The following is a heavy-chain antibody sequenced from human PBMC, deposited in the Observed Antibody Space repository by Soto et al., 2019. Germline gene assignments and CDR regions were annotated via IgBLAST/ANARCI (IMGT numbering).Heavy chain of an antibody. D-gene: IGHD3-22*01. CDR1: GFTFSNAW. CDR2: IKSKTDGGTT. CDR3: TKDYYYDSSGYYWAGDAFDI. J-gene: IGHJ3*02. V-gene: IGHV3-15*07. Sequence: EVQLVESGGGLVKPGGSLRLSCAASGFTFSNAWMNWVRQAPGKGLEWVGRIKSKTDGGTTDYAAPVKGRFTISRDESKNTLYLQMNSLKTEDTAVYYCTKDYYYDSSGYYWAGDAFDIWGQGTMVTVSS.